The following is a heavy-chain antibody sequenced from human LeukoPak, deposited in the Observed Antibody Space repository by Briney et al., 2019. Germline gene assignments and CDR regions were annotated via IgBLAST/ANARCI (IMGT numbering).Heavy chain of an antibody. CDR2: ISYDGSNK. J-gene: IGHJ6*02. CDR3: AKDRVYGDYPYYYYYGMDV. CDR1: GFTFSKYG. V-gene: IGHV3-30*18. D-gene: IGHD4-17*01. Sequence: GTSLRLSCAASGFTFSKYGMHWVRQAPGKGLEWVAVISYDGSNKYYADSVKGRFTISRDNSKNTLYLQMNSLRAEDTAVYYCAKDRVYGDYPYYYYYGMDVWGQGTTVTVSS.